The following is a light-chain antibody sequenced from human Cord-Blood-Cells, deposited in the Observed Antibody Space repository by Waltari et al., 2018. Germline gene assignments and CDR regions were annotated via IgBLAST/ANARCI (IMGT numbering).Light chain of an antibody. V-gene: IGLV2-14*01. CDR2: DVS. J-gene: IGLJ2*01. CDR1: SSDVGGYNY. CDR3: SSYTSSSTVV. Sequence: QSALTQPASVSGSPGQSITISCTGTSSDVGGYNYVSWYQQHPGKAPKLMIYDVSNRPSGVSKRFAGSKCGNTASLTISGLQAEDEADYYCSSYTSSSTVVFGGGTKLTVL.